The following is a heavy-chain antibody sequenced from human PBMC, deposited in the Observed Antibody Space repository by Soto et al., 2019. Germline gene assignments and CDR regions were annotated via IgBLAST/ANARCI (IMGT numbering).Heavy chain of an antibody. V-gene: IGHV5-51*01. CDR2: IYPGDSDT. J-gene: IGHJ4*02. CDR1: GYSFTSYW. D-gene: IGHD3-10*01. Sequence: PGESLKISCKGSGYSFTSYWIGWVRQMPGKGLEWMGIIYPGDSDTRYSPSFQGQVTISADKSISTAYLQWSSLKASDTAMYYCARTPDITMVRGVTPKDDFDYWGQGTLVTGSS. CDR3: ARTPDITMVRGVTPKDDFDY.